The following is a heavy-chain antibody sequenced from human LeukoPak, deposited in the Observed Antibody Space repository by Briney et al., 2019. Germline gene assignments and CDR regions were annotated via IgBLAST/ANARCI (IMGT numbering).Heavy chain of an antibody. D-gene: IGHD3-3*01. J-gene: IGHJ4*02. CDR1: GGSFSGYY. V-gene: IGHV4-34*01. Sequence: PSETLSLTCAVYGGSFSGYYWSWIRQPPGKGLEWIGFIYYSGSTNYSPSLKSRVTISVDTSKNQFSLKLTSVTAADTAVYYCARESWVYDFWSGSHFDYWGQGTLVTVSS. CDR3: ARESWVYDFWSGSHFDY. CDR2: IYYSGST.